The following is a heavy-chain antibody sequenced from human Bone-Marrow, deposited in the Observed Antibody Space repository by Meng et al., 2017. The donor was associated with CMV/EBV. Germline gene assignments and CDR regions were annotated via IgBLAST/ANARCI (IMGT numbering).Heavy chain of an antibody. D-gene: IGHD3-22*01. Sequence: QVQRGQSGAEVKRPGASVKVSCKASGYTFTSYGISWVRQAPGQGLEWMGWISAYNGNTNYAQKLQGRVTMTTDTSTSTAYMELRSLRSDDTAVYYCAVTYYYDSSGYYSFDYWGQGTLVTVSS. CDR2: ISAYNGNT. J-gene: IGHJ4*02. CDR3: AVTYYYDSSGYYSFDY. V-gene: IGHV1-18*01. CDR1: GYTFTSYG.